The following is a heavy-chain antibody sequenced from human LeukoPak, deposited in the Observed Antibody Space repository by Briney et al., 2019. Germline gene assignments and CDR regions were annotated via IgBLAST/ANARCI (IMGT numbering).Heavy chain of an antibody. D-gene: IGHD3-22*01. V-gene: IGHV5-51*01. CDR2: IYAGESDT. CDR3: ARRPTPSSGYFRDAFDI. CDR1: GYIFTSYW. J-gene: IGHJ3*02. Sequence: GESLKISCKGSGYIFTSYWIGWVRQMPGKGVEWMGIIYAGESDTRYRPSFQGQVTISVDQSTSTAYLQWSSLKASDTAMYYCARRPTPSSGYFRDAFDIWGQGTMVTVSS.